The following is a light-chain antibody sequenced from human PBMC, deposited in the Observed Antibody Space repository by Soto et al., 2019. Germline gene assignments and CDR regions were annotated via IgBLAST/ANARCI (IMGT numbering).Light chain of an antibody. CDR1: QSVSSN. CDR3: QQYNNWPRT. CDR2: GAS. Sequence: EIVMTQSPVTLSVSPGERATLSCRASQSVSSNLAWYQQKPGQAPRLLIYGASTRATGIPARFSGSRSGTEFTLTISGLQSEDFAVYYCQQYNNWPRTFGQGTKVEIK. V-gene: IGKV3-15*01. J-gene: IGKJ1*01.